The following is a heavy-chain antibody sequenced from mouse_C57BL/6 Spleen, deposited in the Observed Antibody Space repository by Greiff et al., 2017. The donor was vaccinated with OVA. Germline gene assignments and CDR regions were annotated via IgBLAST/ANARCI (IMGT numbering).Heavy chain of an antibody. CDR3: ARGGEGDAMDY. CDR1: GYTFTSYW. V-gene: IGHV1-64*01. Sequence: QVQLKQPGAELVKPGASVKLSCKASGYTFTSYWMHWVKQRPGQGLEWIGMIHPNSGSTNYNEKFKSKATLTVDKSSSTAYMQLSSLTSEDSAVYYCARGGEGDAMDYWGQGTSVTVSS. J-gene: IGHJ4*01. CDR2: IHPNSGST.